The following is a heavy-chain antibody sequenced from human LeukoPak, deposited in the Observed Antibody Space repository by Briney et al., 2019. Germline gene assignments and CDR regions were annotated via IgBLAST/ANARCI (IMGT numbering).Heavy chain of an antibody. CDR3: ARDRVVLAAIPTS. V-gene: IGHV3-66*02. J-gene: IGHJ5*02. CDR1: GFTVSSNY. CDR2: IYSGGST. Sequence: GGSLRLSCAASGFTVSSNYMSWVRQAPGKGLEWVSVIYSGGSTYYADSVKGRFTFSRDNYKNTLYLQMNSLRAEDTAVYYCARDRVVLAAIPTSWGQGTLVTVSS. D-gene: IGHD2-2*02.